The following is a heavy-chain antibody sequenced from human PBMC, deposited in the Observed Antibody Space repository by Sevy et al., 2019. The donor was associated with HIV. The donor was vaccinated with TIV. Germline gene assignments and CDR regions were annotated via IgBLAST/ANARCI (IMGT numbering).Heavy chain of an antibody. CDR3: AKGYSSGWYVGLDY. V-gene: IGHV3-23*01. CDR1: GFTFSSYA. Sequence: GGSLRLSCAASGFTFSSYAMSWVRQAPGKGLEWVSAISGSGGSTYYADSVKGRFTISRDNSKNTLYLQMNSLRAEDTALSYCAKGYSSGWYVGLDYWGQGTLVTVSS. CDR2: ISGSGGST. J-gene: IGHJ4*02. D-gene: IGHD6-19*01.